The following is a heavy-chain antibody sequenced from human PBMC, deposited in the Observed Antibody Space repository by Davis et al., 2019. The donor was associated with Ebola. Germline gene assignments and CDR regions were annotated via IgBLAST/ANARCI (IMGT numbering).Heavy chain of an antibody. CDR1: GGTFSSHA. D-gene: IGHD3-3*01. CDR3: ARAVLRFLEPSETPGYYGVDV. Sequence: SVKVSCKASGGTFSSHAISWVRQAPGQGLEWMGGIIPIFGTAKYAQKFQGRVTITADESTSTAYMELSSLRSEDTAVYYCARAVLRFLEPSETPGYYGVDVWGQGTTVTVSS. CDR2: IIPIFGTA. V-gene: IGHV1-69*13. J-gene: IGHJ6*02.